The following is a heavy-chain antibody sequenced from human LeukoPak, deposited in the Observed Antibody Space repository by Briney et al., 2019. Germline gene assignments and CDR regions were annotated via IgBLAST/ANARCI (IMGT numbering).Heavy chain of an antibody. D-gene: IGHD2-2*01. V-gene: IGHV3-7*05. Sequence: GGSLRLSCAASGFTFSTYWMNWVRQAPGKGLEWVANIKQDGSEKYYVDSVKGRFTISRDTSNNTLILQMHSLGVDDTAVYYCARSTSYHFDSWGQGTLVTVSS. J-gene: IGHJ4*02. CDR2: IKQDGSEK. CDR3: ARSTSYHFDS. CDR1: GFTFSTYW.